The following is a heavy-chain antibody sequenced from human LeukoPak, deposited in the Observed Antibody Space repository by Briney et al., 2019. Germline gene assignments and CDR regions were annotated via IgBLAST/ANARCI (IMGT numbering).Heavy chain of an antibody. CDR3: AREAYDYVWGSYRLDY. D-gene: IGHD3-16*02. Sequence: GGSLRLSCAASGFTVSSNYMSWVRQAPGKGLEWVSVIYSGGSTYYADSVKGRFTISRDNSKNTLYLQMNSLRAEDTAVYYCAREAYDYVWGSYRLDYWGQGTLVTVSS. CDR1: GFTVSSNY. J-gene: IGHJ4*02. CDR2: IYSGGST. V-gene: IGHV3-66*01.